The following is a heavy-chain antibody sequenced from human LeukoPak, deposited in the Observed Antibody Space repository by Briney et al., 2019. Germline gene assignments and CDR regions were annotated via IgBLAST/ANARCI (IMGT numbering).Heavy chain of an antibody. CDR3: ARGGGSYYGSGSYHQYFDY. CDR2: ISYDGSNK. V-gene: IGHV3-30-3*01. CDR1: GFTFSSYA. J-gene: IGHJ4*02. Sequence: GGSLRLSCAASGFTFSSYAMHWVRQAPGKGLEWVAVISYDGSNKYYADSVKGRFTISRDNSKNTLYLQVNSLRAEDTAVYYCARGGGSYYGSGSYHQYFDYWGQGTLVTVSS. D-gene: IGHD3-10*01.